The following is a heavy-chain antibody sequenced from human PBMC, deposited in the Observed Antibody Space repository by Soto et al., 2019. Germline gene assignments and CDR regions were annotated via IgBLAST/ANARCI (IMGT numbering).Heavy chain of an antibody. CDR1: GGSISSYY. CDR3: ARDRTSSPHNWFDP. J-gene: IGHJ5*02. D-gene: IGHD6-6*01. CDR2: IYYSGST. V-gene: IGHV4-59*01. Sequence: SETLSLTCTVSGGSISSYYWIWIRQPPGKGLEWIRYIYYSGSTNYNPSLKSRVTISVDTSKNQFSLKLSSVTAADTAVYYCARDRTSSPHNWFDPWGQGTLVTVSS.